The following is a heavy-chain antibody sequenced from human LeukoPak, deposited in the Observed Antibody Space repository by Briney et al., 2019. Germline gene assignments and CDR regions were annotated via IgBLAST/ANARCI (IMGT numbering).Heavy chain of an antibody. V-gene: IGHV3-30*04. CDR1: GVSLSNYA. J-gene: IGHJ5*02. CDR3: ATSTTVAGTFWFDP. CDR2: ISSDGSKT. D-gene: IGHD6-19*01. Sequence: GGSLRLSCAPFGVSLSNYALDWVRQAPGKGLEWVAAISSDGSKTYYTDSVKGRFTISRDGPSDTLSLQMDSLRAEDTARYYCATSTTVAGTFWFDPWGQGTLVIVSS.